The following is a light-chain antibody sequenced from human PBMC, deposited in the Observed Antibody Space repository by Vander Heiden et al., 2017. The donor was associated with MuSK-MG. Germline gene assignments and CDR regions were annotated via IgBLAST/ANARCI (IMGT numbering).Light chain of an antibody. J-gene: IGLJ3*02. CDR1: STDVGTYNY. CDR2: DVT. Sequence: QSALTQPPSVSGSPGQSLTISCTGTSTDVGTYNYVSWYQQHPGKAPKLIIYDVTKRPSGVPDRFSGSKSGYTASLTISGLQAEEEADYYCCSFGTTTYVMFGGGTKLTV. V-gene: IGLV2-11*01. CDR3: CSFGTTTYVM.